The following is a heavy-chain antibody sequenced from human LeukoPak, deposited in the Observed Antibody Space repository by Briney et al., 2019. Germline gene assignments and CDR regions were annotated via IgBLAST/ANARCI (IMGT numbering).Heavy chain of an antibody. V-gene: IGHV3-53*01. J-gene: IGHJ4*02. Sequence: GGSLRLSCTVSGVTVSTNSMSWVRQAPGKGLEWVSFIYSDNTHYSDSVKGRFTISRDNSKNTLYLQMNSLRAEDTAVYYCARRAGAYSHPYDYWGQGTLVTVSS. CDR3: ARRAGAYSHPYDY. D-gene: IGHD4/OR15-4a*01. CDR2: IYSDNT. CDR1: GVTVSTNS.